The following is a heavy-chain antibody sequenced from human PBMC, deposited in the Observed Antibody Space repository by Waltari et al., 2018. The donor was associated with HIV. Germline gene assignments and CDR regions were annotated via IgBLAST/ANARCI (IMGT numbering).Heavy chain of an antibody. CDR1: GFTFSDSA. V-gene: IGHV3-30*01. D-gene: IGHD3-10*01. CDR2: KSYHGSNK. Sequence: QLQLVESGGGVVQSGRSLTLSCAASGFTFSDSAIHWVRQAPGKGLEWVAVKSYHGSNKYFASSLKSRCSSFRDNSRNKLFRQMNSLRPDDTGVYYCAREGPNDYASGTYRRPFDYWGQGTLVTVSS. CDR3: AREGPNDYASGTYRRPFDY. J-gene: IGHJ4*02.